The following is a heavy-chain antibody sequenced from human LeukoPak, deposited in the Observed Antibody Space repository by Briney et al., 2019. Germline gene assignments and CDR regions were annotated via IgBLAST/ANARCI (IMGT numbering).Heavy chain of an antibody. V-gene: IGHV3-23*01. CDR1: GFTFSSYA. CDR3: AKGVNVLRSPFDI. J-gene: IGHJ3*02. Sequence: GGSLRLSCAASGFTFSSYAMIWVRQAPGKGLEWLSAISGSGGSTYCADSVKGRFTISRDNSKNTLYLQMNSLRAEDTAVYYCAKGVNVLRSPFDIWGQGTMVTVSS. D-gene: IGHD3-3*01. CDR2: ISGSGGST.